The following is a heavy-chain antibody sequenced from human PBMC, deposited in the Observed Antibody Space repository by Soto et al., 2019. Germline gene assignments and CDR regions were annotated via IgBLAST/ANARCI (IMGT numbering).Heavy chain of an antibody. Sequence: GGSLRLSCAASGFTFNSYSMSWVRQAPGKGLEWVSGFSSSGDGGTTYYADSVKGRFTISRDNSKNTLFLQMNSLRAEDTAIYYCAKQVNSGPGSQYFDYWGQGTLVTVPS. D-gene: IGHD3-10*01. J-gene: IGHJ4*02. CDR1: GFTFNSYS. CDR2: FSSSGDGGTT. CDR3: AKQVNSGPGSQYFDY. V-gene: IGHV3-23*01.